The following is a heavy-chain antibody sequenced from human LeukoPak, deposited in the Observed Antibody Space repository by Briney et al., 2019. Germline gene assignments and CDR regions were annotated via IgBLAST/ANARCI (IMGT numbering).Heavy chain of an antibody. V-gene: IGHV3-30*18. CDR1: GFTFSSYG. J-gene: IGHJ4*02. Sequence: PGGSLRPSCAASGFTFSSYGMHWVRQAPGKGLEWVAVISYDGSNKYYADSVKGRFTISRDNSKNTLYLQMNSLRAEDTAVYYCAKDLDYFDYWGQGTLVTVSS. CDR2: ISYDGSNK. CDR3: AKDLDYFDY.